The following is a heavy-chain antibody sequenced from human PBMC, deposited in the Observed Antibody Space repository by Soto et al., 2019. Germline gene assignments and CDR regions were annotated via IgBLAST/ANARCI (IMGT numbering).Heavy chain of an antibody. D-gene: IGHD6-13*01. CDR2: ISAYNGNT. CDR3: ADTGYSSRWYWFDP. V-gene: IGHV1-18*01. CDR1: GYTFTSYG. J-gene: IGHJ5*02. Sequence: APVKVSCKASGYTFTSYGISWVRQAPGQGLEWMGWISAYNGNTNYAQKLQGRVTMTTDTSTSTAYMELRSLRSDDTAVYYCADTGYSSRWYWFDPWGQGTLVTVSS.